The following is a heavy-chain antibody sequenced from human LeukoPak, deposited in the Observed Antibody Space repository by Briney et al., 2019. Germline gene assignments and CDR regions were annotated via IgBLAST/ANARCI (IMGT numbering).Heavy chain of an antibody. J-gene: IGHJ4*02. D-gene: IGHD3-22*01. CDR2: IDWDDDK. V-gene: IGHV2-70*04. CDR3: ARMLYSYASSGYYYDY. Sequence: SGPALVKPTQTLTLTCTFSGFSLSTLGVRVSWIRQPPGKALEWLARIDWDDDKFYSTSLKTRLTISKDASKNQVVLTMTNMDPVDTATYYCARMLYSYASSGYYYDYWGQGTLVTVSS. CDR1: GFSLSTLGVR.